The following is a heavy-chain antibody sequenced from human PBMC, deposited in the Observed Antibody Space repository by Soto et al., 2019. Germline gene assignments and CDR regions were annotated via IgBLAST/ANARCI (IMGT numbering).Heavy chain of an antibody. Sequence: EVQLVESGGGLVKPGGSLRLSCAASGFSFSSYTMNWVRQAPGKGLQWVSSISSSSSNKDYEDSRKGRATISTDNTKNSLYLEMNCLRAEDAAVYYCARGRNSGYEDWGQGTLVIVSS. CDR1: GFSFSSYT. CDR3: ARGRNSGYED. V-gene: IGHV3-21*01. J-gene: IGHJ4*02. D-gene: IGHD1-26*01. CDR2: ISSSSSNK.